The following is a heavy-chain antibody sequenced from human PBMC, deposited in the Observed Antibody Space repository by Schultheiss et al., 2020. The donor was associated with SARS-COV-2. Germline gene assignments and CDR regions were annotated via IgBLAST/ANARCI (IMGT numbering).Heavy chain of an antibody. CDR3: AGRRSDSASYDF. V-gene: IGHV3-66*01. Sequence: GGSLRLSCAASGFTVNNNYMTWVRQAPGKGLEWVSIIYNDGRTDYTDSVKGRFTVSRDTSRNTLYLQMNGLRAEDTAKYYCAGRRSDSASYDFWGQGTLVTVSS. J-gene: IGHJ4*02. CDR1: GFTVNNNY. D-gene: IGHD3-10*01. CDR2: IYNDGRT.